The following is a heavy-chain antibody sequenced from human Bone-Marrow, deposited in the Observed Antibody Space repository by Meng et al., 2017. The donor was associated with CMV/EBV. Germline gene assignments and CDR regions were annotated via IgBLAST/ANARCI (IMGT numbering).Heavy chain of an antibody. CDR3: ARYYYDSSGYFDY. J-gene: IGHJ4*02. CDR2: ISSNGGST. D-gene: IGHD3-22*01. CDR1: GFTFSSYA. Sequence: GESLKISCAAPGFTFSSYAMHWVRQAPGKGLEYVSAISSNGGSTYYADSVKGRFTISRDNSKNTLYLQMGSLRAEDMAVYYCARYYYDSSGYFDYWGQGTLVTVSS. V-gene: IGHV3-64*02.